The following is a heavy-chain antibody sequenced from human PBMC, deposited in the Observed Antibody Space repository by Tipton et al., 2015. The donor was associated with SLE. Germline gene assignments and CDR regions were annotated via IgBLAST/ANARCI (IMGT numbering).Heavy chain of an antibody. D-gene: IGHD3-22*01. V-gene: IGHV3-53*05. CDR2: IYSGGST. CDR1: GFTVSSNY. CDR3: AKSEGGYYYDSSGYYNYYNWFDP. Sequence: SLRLSCAASGFTVSSNYMSWVRQAPGKGLEWVSVIYSGGSTYYADSVKGRFTISRDNSKNTLYLQMNSLRAEDTAVYYCAKSEGGYYYDSSGYYNYYNWFDPWGQGTLVTVSS. J-gene: IGHJ5*02.